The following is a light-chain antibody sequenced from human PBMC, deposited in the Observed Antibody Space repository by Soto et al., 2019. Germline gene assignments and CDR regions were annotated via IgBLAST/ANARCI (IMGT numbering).Light chain of an antibody. CDR3: HQYNNGSPIT. CDR2: GAS. Sequence: ELLFSPTPRTLSLSPGDRATLSCRASQTVSNNYLAGYQQKPGQAPRLLIYGASTRATGSPARFSGSGAWTKFTLTIISRQSEDDSAYYCHQYNNGSPITFGQGTRLEI. V-gene: IGKV3-15*01. J-gene: IGKJ5*01. CDR1: QTVSNN.